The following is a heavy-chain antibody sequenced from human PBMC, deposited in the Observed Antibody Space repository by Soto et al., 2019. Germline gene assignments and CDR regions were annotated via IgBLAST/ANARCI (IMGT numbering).Heavy chain of an antibody. D-gene: IGHD6-19*01. Sequence: QIQLVQSGPEAEVKKPGASVKVSCQASGYNLDAYGMTWVRQAPGQGLEYMGYVAAYNGFTNLAQKFQDRIRLTADTSTNTVYMELTSLGSDDTALYYCARDGSRGQWLTELDYWGQGILVTVSS. CDR3: ARDGSRGQWLTELDY. CDR1: GYNLDAYG. CDR2: VAAYNGFT. V-gene: IGHV1-18*01. J-gene: IGHJ4*02.